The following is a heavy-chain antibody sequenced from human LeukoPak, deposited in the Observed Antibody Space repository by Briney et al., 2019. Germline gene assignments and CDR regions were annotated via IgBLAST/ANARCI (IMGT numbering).Heavy chain of an antibody. CDR1: GFTFINYA. CDR2: ISGFGGST. CDR3: AKLWSGSYYYYGMDV. J-gene: IGHJ6*02. V-gene: IGHV3-23*01. Sequence: GGSLRLSCAASGFTFINYAMNWVRQAPGKGLEWVSGISGFGGSTYYAPSVKGRFTISRDNSKNTLYLQMNSLRAEDTAVYYCAKLWSGSYYYYGMDVWGQGTTVTVSS. D-gene: IGHD1-26*01.